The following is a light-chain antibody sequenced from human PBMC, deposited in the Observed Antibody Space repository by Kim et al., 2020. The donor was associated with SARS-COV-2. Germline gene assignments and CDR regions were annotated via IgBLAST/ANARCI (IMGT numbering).Light chain of an antibody. CDR2: DED. CDR1: KSVEIS. Sequence: QGKRANHYGRASKSVEISLARYQKTPGQPPRLLIYDEDIRAGGVPDRCSGSGSGTDFTLTIASLAPEDFAVYYCQQRGSWPPALTFGGGTKVDIK. J-gene: IGKJ4*01. V-gene: IGKV3-11*01. CDR3: QQRGSWPPALT.